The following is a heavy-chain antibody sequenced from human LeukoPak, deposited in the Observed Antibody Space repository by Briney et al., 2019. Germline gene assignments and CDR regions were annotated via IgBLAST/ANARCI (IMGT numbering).Heavy chain of an antibody. V-gene: IGHV3-30-3*01. CDR2: ISYDGSNK. J-gene: IGHJ4*02. CDR1: GFTFSSYA. D-gene: IGHD1-26*01. CDR3: VRASGSFDY. Sequence: PGGSLRLSCAASGFTFSSYAMHWVRQAPGKGLEWVAVISYDGSNKYYADSVKGRFTISRDNSKNTLYLQLNSLRAEDTAVYYCVRASGSFDYWGQGTLVSVSS.